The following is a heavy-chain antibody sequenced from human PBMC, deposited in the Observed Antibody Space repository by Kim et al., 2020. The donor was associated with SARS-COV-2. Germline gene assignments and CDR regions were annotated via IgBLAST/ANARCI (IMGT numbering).Heavy chain of an antibody. CDR2: IIILFTVA. J-gene: IGHJ4*02. CDR1: GGSFSNYA. D-gene: IGHD2-2*01. CDR3: ARERLNIGDVIVPADSDY. V-gene: IGHV1-69*04. Sequence: SVKVSCKASGGSFSNYAINWVRQAPGQGLEWMGRIIILFTVADHAQKFQGRLTITADKSTSTAFMELSNLRSEDTAIYYCARERLNIGDVIVPADSDYWGQGSLVTVSS.